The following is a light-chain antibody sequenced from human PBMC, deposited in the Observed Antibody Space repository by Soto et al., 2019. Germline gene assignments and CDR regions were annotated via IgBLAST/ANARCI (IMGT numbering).Light chain of an antibody. CDR1: QSVSSSS. J-gene: IGKJ1*01. Sequence: EIVLRQSPGTLSLSPGERATLSCRASQSVSSSSLAWYQQNPGQAPRLLIYEASSRATGIPDRFSGSGSGTDFTLTISRLEPEDFAVYYCQQYRTFGQGTKGDIK. CDR2: EAS. V-gene: IGKV3-20*01. CDR3: QQYRT.